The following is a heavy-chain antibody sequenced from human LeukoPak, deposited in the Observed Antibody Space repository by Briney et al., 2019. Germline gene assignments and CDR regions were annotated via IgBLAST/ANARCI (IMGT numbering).Heavy chain of an antibody. Sequence: PSETLSLTCTVSGGSISSYYWSWIRQSPGRGLEWIGYIYYSGTSNYNPSLKSRVTISVDTSKNQFCLRASSAAAADTAEYYCARAVMYSGWFQYWGQGTLVTVSS. D-gene: IGHD5-12*01. CDR2: IYYSGTS. V-gene: IGHV4-59*01. J-gene: IGHJ4*02. CDR1: GGSISSYY. CDR3: ARAVMYSGWFQY.